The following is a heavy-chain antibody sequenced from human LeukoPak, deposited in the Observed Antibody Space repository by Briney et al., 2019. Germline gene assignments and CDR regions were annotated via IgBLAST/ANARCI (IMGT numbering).Heavy chain of an antibody. CDR3: ARRAVDNSYYYYMDV. V-gene: IGHV3-21*04. J-gene: IGHJ6*03. D-gene: IGHD6-19*01. Sequence: GGSLRLSCAASGFTFSSYSMNWVRQAPGKGLEWVSSISSSSSYIYYADSVKGRFTISRDNAKNSLYLQMNSLRAEDTAVYYCARRAVDNSYYYYMDVWGKGTTVTVSS. CDR2: ISSSSSYI. CDR1: GFTFSSYS.